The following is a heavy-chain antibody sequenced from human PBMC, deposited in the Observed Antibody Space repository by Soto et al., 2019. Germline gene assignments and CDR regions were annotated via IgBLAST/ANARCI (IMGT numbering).Heavy chain of an antibody. CDR2: ISAYNGNT. Sequence: QVQLVQSGAEVKKPGASVKVSCKASGYTFTNFGISWVRQAPGQGLEWMGWISAYNGNTNYAQNFQGRVTMTPDTTTSTAYVELRSLRSDDTAVYYCAGGGTPIDYWGQGTMVTDSS. CDR3: AGGGTPIDY. J-gene: IGHJ4*02. CDR1: GYTFTNFG. D-gene: IGHD3-16*01. V-gene: IGHV1-18*01.